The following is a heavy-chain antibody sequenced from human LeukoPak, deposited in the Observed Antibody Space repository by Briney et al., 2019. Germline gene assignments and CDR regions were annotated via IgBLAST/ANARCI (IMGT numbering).Heavy chain of an antibody. CDR2: INGDGSWI. Sequence: GGSLTLSCAASGFTFSSYSMHWVRQAPGKGLVWVSRINGDGSWITYADSVEGRFTISRDNAKNTLYLQMNSLRAEDTAVYYCAKDRVAPLDYWGQGTLVTVSS. CDR3: AKDRVAPLDY. CDR1: GFTFSSYS. J-gene: IGHJ4*02. V-gene: IGHV3-74*01. D-gene: IGHD5-12*01.